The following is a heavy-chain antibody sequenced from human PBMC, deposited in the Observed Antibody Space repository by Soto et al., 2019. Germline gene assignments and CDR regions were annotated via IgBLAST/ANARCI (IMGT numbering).Heavy chain of an antibody. CDR3: ARAGDWNYVQDF. V-gene: IGHV3-74*01. CDR2: INSDGTRI. CDR1: GFTVTNYR. D-gene: IGHD1-7*01. Sequence: GGSLRLSCAASGFTVTNYRIHWVRQAPGKGLVWVARINSDGTRINYADSVKGRFTISRDNAKNTVFLQMNSLRDEDSAVYFCARAGDWNYVQDFWGQGTLVTVSS. J-gene: IGHJ4*02.